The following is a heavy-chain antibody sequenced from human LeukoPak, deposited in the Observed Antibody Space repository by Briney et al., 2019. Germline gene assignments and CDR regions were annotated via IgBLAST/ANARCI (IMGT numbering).Heavy chain of an antibody. Sequence: VASVKVSCKASGYTFISYGISWVRQAPGQGLEWMGWISAYNGNTNYAQKVQGRVTMTTDTSTSTAYMEMRSLRSDDTAVYYCAREGYSDYGGYYYYGMDVWGKGTTVTVSS. D-gene: IGHD5-12*01. CDR1: GYTFISYG. CDR2: ISAYNGNT. V-gene: IGHV1-18*04. CDR3: AREGYSDYGGYYYYGMDV. J-gene: IGHJ6*04.